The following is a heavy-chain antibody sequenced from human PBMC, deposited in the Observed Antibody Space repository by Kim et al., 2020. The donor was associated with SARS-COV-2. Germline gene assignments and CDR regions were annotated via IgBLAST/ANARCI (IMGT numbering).Heavy chain of an antibody. Sequence: DSWEGRFTSSRDNAENALYLQVNSLGAEDTAVYYCARDRGYDRVNWFDPWGQGTLVTVSS. V-gene: IGHV3-11*01. J-gene: IGHJ5*02. D-gene: IGHD5-12*01. CDR3: ARDRGYDRVNWFDP.